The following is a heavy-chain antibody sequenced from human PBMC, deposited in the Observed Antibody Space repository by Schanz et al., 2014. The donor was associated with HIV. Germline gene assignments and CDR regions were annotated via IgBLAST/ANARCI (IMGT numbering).Heavy chain of an antibody. J-gene: IGHJ6*02. D-gene: IGHD3-3*02. CDR3: ARAAFSSEYYYGMDV. V-gene: IGHV1-69*01. CDR1: GGTFNSHG. Sequence: QVQLVQSWAALRKPGTSVKVSCMVPGGTFNSHGFGWVRQAPGQGPEWMGGIIPIFGTANYAQKFQGRVTIIADESTSTAYMELSSLRSADTAVYFCARAAFSSEYYYGMDVWGQGTTVTVSS. CDR2: IIPIFGTA.